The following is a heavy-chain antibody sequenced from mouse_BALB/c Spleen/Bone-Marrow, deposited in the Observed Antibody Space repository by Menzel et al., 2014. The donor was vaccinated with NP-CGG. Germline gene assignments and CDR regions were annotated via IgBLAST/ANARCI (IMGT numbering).Heavy chain of an antibody. CDR2: ISYSGST. CDR1: GYSITRDYA. J-gene: IGHJ4*01. V-gene: IGHV3-2*02. Sequence: QSGPGLVKPSQSLSLTCTVTGYSITRDYAWNWLRQFPGNKLEWRGYISYSGSTSYNPSLKSRISITRDTSKNQFFLQLKSVTTENTAAYYCARYRDDNVFMDYWGQGTSVTVSS. CDR3: ARYRDDNVFMDY. D-gene: IGHD2-4*01.